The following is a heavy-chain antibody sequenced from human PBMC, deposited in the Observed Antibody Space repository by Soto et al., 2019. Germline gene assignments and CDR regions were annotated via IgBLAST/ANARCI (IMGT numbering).Heavy chain of an antibody. CDR1: GGTFSSYT. CDR2: IIPMFGIA. CDR3: AGGYGDSHDY. J-gene: IGHJ4*02. Sequence: QVQLVQSGAEVKKTGSSVKVSCKASGGTFSSYTISWVRQAPGQGLEWMGRIIPMFGIANYAQKFQGRVTITADKSTSTAYMELSSLRAEDTAVYYCAGGYGDSHDYWGQGTLVTVSS. D-gene: IGHD4-17*01. V-gene: IGHV1-69*02.